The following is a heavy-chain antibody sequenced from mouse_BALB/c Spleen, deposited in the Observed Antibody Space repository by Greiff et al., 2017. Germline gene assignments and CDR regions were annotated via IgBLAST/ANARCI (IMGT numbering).Heavy chain of an antibody. V-gene: IGHV1-15*01. CDR3: TRPHEGYFAMDY. D-gene: IGHD6-1*01. CDR2: IDPETGGT. CDR1: GYTFTDYE. J-gene: IGHJ4*01. Sequence: QVQLQQSGAELVRPGASVTLSCTASGYTFTDYEMHWVKQTPVHGLEWIGAIDPETGGTAYNQKFKGKATLTADKSSSTAYMELRSLTSEDSAVYYCTRPHEGYFAMDYWGQGTSVTVSA.